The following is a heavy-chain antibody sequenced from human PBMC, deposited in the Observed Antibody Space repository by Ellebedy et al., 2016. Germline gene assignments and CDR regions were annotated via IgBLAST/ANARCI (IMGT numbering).Heavy chain of an antibody. CDR2: INPGGTQT. CDR3: SRSEGDF. J-gene: IGHJ4*02. V-gene: IGHV1-46*03. CDR1: GYMFTSIY. Sequence: ASVKVSXKASGYMFTSIYIHWVRHAPGQGLEWIGTINPGGTQTSYAQKFQGRVTLTSDTSTSTVYMELTSLRSDDTAVYYCSRSEGDFWGQGTLVTVSS.